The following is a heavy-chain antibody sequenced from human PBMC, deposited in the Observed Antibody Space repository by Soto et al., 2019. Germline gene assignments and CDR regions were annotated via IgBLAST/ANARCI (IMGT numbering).Heavy chain of an antibody. Sequence: SXXASGYSFTGYYMHWVRQAPGQGLEWMGWINSNSGGTNYAQKFQGRVTMTRDTYISTAYMELSRLRSDDKAVYYCAAIKDYFDYWGQGTLVTVYS. CDR2: INSNSGGT. D-gene: IGHD2-21*01. CDR1: GYSFTGYY. CDR3: AAIKDYFDY. J-gene: IGHJ4*02. V-gene: IGHV1-2*02.